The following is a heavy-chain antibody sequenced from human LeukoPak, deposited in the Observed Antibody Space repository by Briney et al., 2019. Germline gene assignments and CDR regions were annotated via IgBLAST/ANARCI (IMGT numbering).Heavy chain of an antibody. D-gene: IGHD3-22*01. CDR1: GFTFSDYA. V-gene: IGHV3-23*01. CDR3: AKDYAGYYYDSSGDRLDY. Sequence: RPGGSLRLSCAASGFTFSDYAMTWVRQAPGKGLEWVATISGSGVMTYYADSVKGRFTISRDNSKNTLYLQMNSLRAEDTAVYYCAKDYAGYYYDSSGDRLDYWGQGTLVTVSS. CDR2: ISGSGVMT. J-gene: IGHJ4*02.